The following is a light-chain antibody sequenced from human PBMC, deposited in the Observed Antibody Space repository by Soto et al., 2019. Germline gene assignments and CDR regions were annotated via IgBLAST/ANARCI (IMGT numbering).Light chain of an antibody. CDR3: GQFVSVHSQT. CDR2: GVS. V-gene: IGKV3-20*01. CDR1: QSVGSTF. Sequence: DIMFTQSPGTLSGSPGERATLSCRASQSVGSTFLAWYQQKPGQAPRLLIYGVSNRATGIPDRFSGSGSGTDFILDISRLEPEDCAVYYCGQFVSVHSQTFGQGTKVDIK. J-gene: IGKJ1*01.